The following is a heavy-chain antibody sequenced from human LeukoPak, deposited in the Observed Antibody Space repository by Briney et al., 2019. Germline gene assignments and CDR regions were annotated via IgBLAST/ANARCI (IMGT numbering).Heavy chain of an antibody. V-gene: IGHV3-7*01. CDR1: GFTFSSYW. D-gene: IGHD3-22*01. J-gene: IGHJ6*03. CDR2: IKQDGSEK. CDR3: ARLGYYYDSSGYYHYYYYYYYMDV. Sequence: GGSLRLSCAASGFTFSSYWMSWVRQAPGKGLEWVANIKQDGSEKYYVDSVKGRFTISRDNAKNSPYLQMNSLRAKDTAVYYCARLGYYYDSSGYYHYYYYYYYMDVWGKGTTVTVSS.